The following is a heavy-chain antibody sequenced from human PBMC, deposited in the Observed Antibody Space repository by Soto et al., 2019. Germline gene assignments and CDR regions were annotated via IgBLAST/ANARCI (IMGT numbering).Heavy chain of an antibody. CDR2: INPNSGGT. D-gene: IGHD3-10*01. V-gene: IGHV1-2*04. Sequence: ASVKVSCKASGYTFTSYGISWVRQAPGQGLEWMGWINPNSGGTNYAQKFQGWVTMTRDTSISTAYMELSRLRSDDTAVYYCARGGEYYYGSGSYYYYYMDVWGKGTTVTVSS. CDR1: GYTFTSYG. J-gene: IGHJ6*03. CDR3: ARGGEYYYGSGSYYYYYMDV.